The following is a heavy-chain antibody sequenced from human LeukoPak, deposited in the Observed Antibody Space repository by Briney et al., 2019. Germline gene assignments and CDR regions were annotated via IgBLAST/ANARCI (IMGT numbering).Heavy chain of an antibody. CDR1: GFTFSSYA. CDR2: ISGSGGST. CDR3: AKMGGRVWYKVPET. V-gene: IGHV3-23*01. D-gene: IGHD6-19*01. J-gene: IGHJ5*02. Sequence: PGGSLRLSCTASGFTFSSYAMSWVRQAPGKGLEWVSAISGSGGSTYYADFVRGRFTISRDSPKNTVYLQMSGLRVEDTALYYCAKMGGRVWYKVPETWGQGTLVTVSS.